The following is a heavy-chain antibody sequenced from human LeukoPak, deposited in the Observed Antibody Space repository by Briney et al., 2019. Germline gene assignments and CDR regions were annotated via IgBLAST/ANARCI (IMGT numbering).Heavy chain of an antibody. CDR2: IYSSGST. J-gene: IGHJ4*02. CDR3: ARHESAVGALFY. CDR1: GGSISRYY. Sequence: SETLSLTCTVSGGSISRYYWSWIRQPPGKGLEWIGYIYSSGSTNSNPSLKSRVTISVDTSNNRFSLKLNSVTAADTAVYYCARHESAVGALFYWGQGTLVTVSS. D-gene: IGHD1-26*01. V-gene: IGHV4-59*08.